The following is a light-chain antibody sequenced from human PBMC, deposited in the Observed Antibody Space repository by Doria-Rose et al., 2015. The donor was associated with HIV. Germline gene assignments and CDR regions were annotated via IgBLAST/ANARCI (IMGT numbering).Light chain of an antibody. CDR3: QQYYDTPS. J-gene: IGKJ3*01. CDR2: GAS. V-gene: IGKV4-1*01. Sequence: DIRMTQSPESLGMSLGERATLNCKSNQSLLYTSKNYLAWYQQKPGQPPKLLIYGASTRQSGFPARFSGSGSGTDFTLTISSLEAEDVAVYYCQQYYDTPSFGPGTTVDIK. CDR1: QSLLYTSKNY.